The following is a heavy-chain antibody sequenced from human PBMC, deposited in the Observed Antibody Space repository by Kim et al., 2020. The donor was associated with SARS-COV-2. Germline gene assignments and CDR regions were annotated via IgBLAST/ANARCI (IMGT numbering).Heavy chain of an antibody. J-gene: IGHJ6*02. CDR2: IIPIFGTA. V-gene: IGHV1-69*13. CDR3: ARVYSGIRLALYYGMDV. D-gene: IGHD2-15*01. Sequence: SVKVSCKASGGTFSSYAISWVRQAPGQGLEWMGGIIPIFGTANYAQKFQGRVTITADESTSTAYMELSSLRSEDTAVYYCARVYSGIRLALYYGMDVWGQGTTVTVSS. CDR1: GGTFSSYA.